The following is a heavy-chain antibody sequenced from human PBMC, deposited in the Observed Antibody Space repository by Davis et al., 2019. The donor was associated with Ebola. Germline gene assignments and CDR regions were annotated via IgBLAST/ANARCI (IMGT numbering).Heavy chain of an antibody. CDR1: GFNFDDYA. CDR2: ISWNSQGV. J-gene: IGHJ4*02. Sequence: PGGSLRLSCAASGFNFDDYAMHWVRLLPGKGLEWIAGISWNSQGVGYADSVRGRFTISRDNAKNSLYLQMNSLRAEDTAVYYCARDSGADTAMVGGYFDYWGQGTLVTVSS. V-gene: IGHV3-9*01. D-gene: IGHD5-18*01. CDR3: ARDSGADTAMVGGYFDY.